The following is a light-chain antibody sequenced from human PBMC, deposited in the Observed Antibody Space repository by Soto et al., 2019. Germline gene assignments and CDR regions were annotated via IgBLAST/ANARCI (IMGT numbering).Light chain of an antibody. CDR3: GTWDNSLTAL. CDR2: ENN. Sequence: QAVVTQPPSVSAAPGQKVTISCSGSYSNIGSNYVSWYQQLPGTAPKLLIYENNKRPSGIPDRFSGSKSGTSATLGITGLQTGDEADYYCGTWDNSLTALFGGGTQLTVL. J-gene: IGLJ2*01. V-gene: IGLV1-51*01. CDR1: YSNIGSNY.